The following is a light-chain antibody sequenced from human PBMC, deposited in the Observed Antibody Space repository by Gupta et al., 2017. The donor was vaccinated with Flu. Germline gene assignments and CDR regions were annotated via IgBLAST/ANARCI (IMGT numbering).Light chain of an antibody. CDR2: GAS. CDR3: QQYGSSPGYS. J-gene: IGKJ2*03. V-gene: IGKV3-20*01. Sequence: EIVLTRSQGTLSLSPGERATPSSRAGQSVSSSYFAWYQQKPGPATRLLIYGASSRATGIPDRFSGSGSGTDFTLTISRLEPEDFAVYYCQQYGSSPGYSFGQGTKLEIK. CDR1: QSVSSSY.